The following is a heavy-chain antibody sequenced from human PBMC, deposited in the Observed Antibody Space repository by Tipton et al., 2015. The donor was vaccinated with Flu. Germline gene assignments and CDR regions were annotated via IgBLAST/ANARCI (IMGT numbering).Heavy chain of an antibody. CDR2: IWYDGSNK. CDR1: GFTFSSYG. Sequence: SLRLSCAASGFTFSSYGMHWVRQAPGKGLEWVAVIWYDGSNKYYADSVKGRFTISRDNSKNTLYLQMNSLRAEDTAVYYCARENPGDRAYYYYYMDVWGKGTTVTVSS. J-gene: IGHJ6*03. CDR3: ARENPGDRAYYYYYMDV. D-gene: IGHD2-21*02. V-gene: IGHV3-33*08.